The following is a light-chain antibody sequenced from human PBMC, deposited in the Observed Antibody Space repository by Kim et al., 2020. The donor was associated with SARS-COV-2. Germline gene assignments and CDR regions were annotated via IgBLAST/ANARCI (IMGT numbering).Light chain of an antibody. CDR1: QSIRSW. Sequence: DIQMTQSPSTLSASVGDRVTITCRASQSIRSWLAWHQQKPGKAPKVLIYKASSIKSGVPSRFSGSESGTEFTLTISSLQPDDFATYYCQQYNSYPWTFGQGTKVDIK. CDR3: QQYNSYPWT. CDR2: KAS. V-gene: IGKV1-5*03. J-gene: IGKJ1*01.